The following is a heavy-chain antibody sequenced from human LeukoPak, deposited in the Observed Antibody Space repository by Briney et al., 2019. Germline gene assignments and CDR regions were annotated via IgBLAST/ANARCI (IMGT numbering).Heavy chain of an antibody. V-gene: IGHV3-23*01. CDR3: ARVRCSSNSCFPDY. J-gene: IGHJ4*02. Sequence: PGGSLRLSCAASGFTFSSYAMSWVRQAPGKGLEWVSAISGSGGSTYYADSVKGRFTISRDNAKNSLFLQMNSLRAGDTAVYYCARVRCSSNSCFPDYWGQGTLVTVSS. CDR2: ISGSGGST. CDR1: GFTFSSYA. D-gene: IGHD2-2*01.